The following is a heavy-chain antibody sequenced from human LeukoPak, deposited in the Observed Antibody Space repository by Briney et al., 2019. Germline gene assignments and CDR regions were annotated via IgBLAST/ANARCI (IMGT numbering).Heavy chain of an antibody. J-gene: IGHJ6*03. D-gene: IGHD5-18*01. CDR2: IHTSGSP. Sequence: PSESLSLTCTVSGGSISSYYWSWIRQPPGKGLEWIGRIHTSGSPDYSPSLKSRVTLSLDTSKNQFSLKLSSVTAADTAVYYCARDLGGYSDGSYYYYMDVWGKGTTVTVSS. CDR3: ARDLGGYSDGSYYYYMDV. CDR1: GGSISSYY. V-gene: IGHV4-4*07.